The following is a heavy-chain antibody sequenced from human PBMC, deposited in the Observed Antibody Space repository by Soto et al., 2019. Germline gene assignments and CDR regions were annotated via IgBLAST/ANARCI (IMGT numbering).Heavy chain of an antibody. CDR1: GFTFDDYG. J-gene: IGHJ4*02. Sequence: EVQLVESGGGVVRPGGSLRLSCAASGFTFDDYGMSWVRQAPGKGLEWVSGINWNGGSTGYADSVKGRFTISRDNAKNSLYLQMNSLTAEATALYYCARLYSSGWYGPGRYWGQGTLVTVSS. V-gene: IGHV3-20*04. CDR3: ARLYSSGWYGPGRY. D-gene: IGHD6-19*01. CDR2: INWNGGST.